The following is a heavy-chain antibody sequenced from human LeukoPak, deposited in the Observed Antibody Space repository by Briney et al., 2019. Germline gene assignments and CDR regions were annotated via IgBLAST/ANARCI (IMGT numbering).Heavy chain of an antibody. CDR1: GYTVTSYY. CDR2: LNPSGGSS. J-gene: IGHJ6*02. CDR3: ASVYEHGMDV. D-gene: IGHD5/OR15-5a*01. V-gene: IGHV1-46*01. Sequence: VASVKVSCKASGYTVTSYYMHWVRQAPGQGLEWMAILNPSGGSSNYAQKFQGRATLTRATSTGTVYMEPSSLRSEDTAVYYCASVYEHGMDVWGQGTTVIVSS.